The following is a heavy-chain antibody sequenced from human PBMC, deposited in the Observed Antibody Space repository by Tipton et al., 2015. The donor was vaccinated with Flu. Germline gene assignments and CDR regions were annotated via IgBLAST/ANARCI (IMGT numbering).Heavy chain of an antibody. V-gene: IGHV3-15*01. CDR3: TAGVGATDHDY. CDR1: GLTFRKAW. Sequence: GSLRLSCEASGLTFRKAWMSWVRQAPGKGLEWVGRIKSKTDSGTRDFAAPVKGRFSISRDDSKNTLYLQMNSLKTEDTAVYYCTAGVGATDHDYWGQGTLVTVSS. J-gene: IGHJ4*02. CDR2: IKSKTDSGTR. D-gene: IGHD1-26*01.